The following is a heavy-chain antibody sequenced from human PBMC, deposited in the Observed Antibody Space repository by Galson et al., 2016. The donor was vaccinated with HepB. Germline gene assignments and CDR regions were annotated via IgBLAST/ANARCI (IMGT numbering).Heavy chain of an antibody. CDR2: ITGSGGST. Sequence: SLRLSCAASGFTFSSYAMSWVRQAPGKGLEWVSAITGSGGSTYYVESVKGRFTISRDSSKNTVYLEMNSLRAEDTAVADCAKNPELNYSYYYMDVWGKGTPVTVSS. J-gene: IGHJ6*03. CDR1: GFTFSSYA. V-gene: IGHV3-23*01. D-gene: IGHD5-24*01. CDR3: AKNPELNYSYYYMDV.